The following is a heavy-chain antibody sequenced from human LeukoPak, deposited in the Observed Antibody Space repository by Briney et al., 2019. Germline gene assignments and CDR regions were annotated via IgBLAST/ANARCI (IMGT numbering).Heavy chain of an antibody. D-gene: IGHD6-13*01. V-gene: IGHV5-10-1*01. Sequence: GESLRISCKGSGYSFTSYWISWVRQMPGKGLEWMGRVDPSDSYTDYSPSFQGHVTISADKSISTAYLQWSSLKASDTAMYYCAREGSSSWWTMDVWGQGTTVTVSS. CDR2: VDPSDSYT. CDR3: AREGSSSWWTMDV. CDR1: GYSFTSYW. J-gene: IGHJ6*02.